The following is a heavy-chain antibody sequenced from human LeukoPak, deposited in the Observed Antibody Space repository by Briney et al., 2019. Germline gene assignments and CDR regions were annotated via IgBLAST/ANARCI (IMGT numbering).Heavy chain of an antibody. V-gene: IGHV3-23*01. Sequence: GGSLRLSCAASGFTFSSYAMSWVRQAPGKGLEWVSAFSGSGGSTYYADSVKGRFTISRNNSKNTLYLQMNSLRAEDTAVYYCAKAVVVAAPYNWFDPWGQGTLVTVSS. J-gene: IGHJ5*02. CDR1: GFTFSSYA. D-gene: IGHD2-15*01. CDR2: FSGSGGST. CDR3: AKAVVVAAPYNWFDP.